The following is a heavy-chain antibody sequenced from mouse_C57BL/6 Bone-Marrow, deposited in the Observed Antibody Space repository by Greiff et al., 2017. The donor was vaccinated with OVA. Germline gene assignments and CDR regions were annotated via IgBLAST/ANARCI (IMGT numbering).Heavy chain of an antibody. J-gene: IGHJ2*01. V-gene: IGHV5-4*01. Sequence: EVQVVESGGGLVKPGGSLKLSCAASGFTFSSYAMSWVRQTPEKRLEWVATISDGGSYTYYPDNVKGRFTISRDNAKNNLYLQMSHLKSEDTAMYYCARDTAYSDYWGQGTTLTVSS. D-gene: IGHD6-1*01. CDR3: ARDTAYSDY. CDR2: ISDGGSYT. CDR1: GFTFSSYA.